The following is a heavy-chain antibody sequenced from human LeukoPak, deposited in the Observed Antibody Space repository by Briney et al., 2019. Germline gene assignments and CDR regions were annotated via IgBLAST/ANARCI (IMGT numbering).Heavy chain of an antibody. Sequence: SETLSLTCAVYGGSFSGYYWSWIRQPPGKGLEWIGYIYYSGSTYYNPSLKSRVTISVDTSKNQFSLKLSSVTAADTAVYYCARVAISTVTLSFDYWGQGTLVTVSS. CDR3: ARVAISTVTLSFDY. J-gene: IGHJ4*02. D-gene: IGHD4-17*01. CDR2: IYYSGST. V-gene: IGHV4-34*09. CDR1: GGSFSGYY.